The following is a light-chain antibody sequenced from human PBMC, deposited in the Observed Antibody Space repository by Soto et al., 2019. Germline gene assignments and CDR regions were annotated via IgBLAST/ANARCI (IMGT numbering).Light chain of an antibody. J-gene: IGKJ2*01. CDR3: QQYGYSSYT. CDR2: GAS. V-gene: IGKV3-20*01. Sequence: EIVLTQSPGTLSLSPGERATLSCRASQSVTSNYLAWYQKKPGQAPRVLIYGASSRASGTPDRFSGSGSGTAFTLTISRLEPEDFAVYYCQQYGYSSYTFGQGTKLEIK. CDR1: QSVTSNY.